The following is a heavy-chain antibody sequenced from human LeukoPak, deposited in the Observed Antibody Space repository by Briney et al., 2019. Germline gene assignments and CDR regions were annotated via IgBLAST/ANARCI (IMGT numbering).Heavy chain of an antibody. CDR2: INSDGSST. Sequence: GGSLRLSCAASGFTFSNYWMHWVRQAPGKGLVWVSRINSDGSSTTYADSVKGRFTISRDNAKNTLYLQMNSLRAEDTAVYYCANNYYGSGSYYNPRGYWGQGTLVTVSS. CDR1: GFTFSNYW. J-gene: IGHJ4*02. CDR3: ANNYYGSGSYYNPRGY. D-gene: IGHD3-10*01. V-gene: IGHV3-74*01.